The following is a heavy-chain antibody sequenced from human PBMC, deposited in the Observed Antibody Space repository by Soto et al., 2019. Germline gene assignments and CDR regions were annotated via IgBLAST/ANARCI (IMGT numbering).Heavy chain of an antibody. J-gene: IGHJ6*02. CDR2: IYYSGST. CDR1: GGSISSGGYY. Sequence: SETLSLTCTVSGGSISSGGYYWSWIRQHPGKGLEWIGYIYYSGSTYYNPSLKSRVTISVDTSKNQFSLKLSSVTAADTTVYYCARDRRYSSGWYLPYGMDVWGQGTTVTVSS. CDR3: ARDRRYSSGWYLPYGMDV. D-gene: IGHD6-19*01. V-gene: IGHV4-31*03.